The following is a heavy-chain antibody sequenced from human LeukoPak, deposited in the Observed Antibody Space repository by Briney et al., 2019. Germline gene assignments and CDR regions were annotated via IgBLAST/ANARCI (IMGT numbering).Heavy chain of an antibody. CDR2: ISSSGSTI. D-gene: IGHD1-1*01. J-gene: IGHJ6*03. Sequence: PGGSLRLSCAASGFTFSSYEMNWVRQAPGKGLEWVSYISSSGSTIYYADSEKGRFTISRDNAKNSLYLQMNSLRAEDTAVYYCARQLGEIEYYYYYMDVWGKGTTVTVSS. CDR1: GFTFSSYE. V-gene: IGHV3-48*03. CDR3: ARQLGEIEYYYYYMDV.